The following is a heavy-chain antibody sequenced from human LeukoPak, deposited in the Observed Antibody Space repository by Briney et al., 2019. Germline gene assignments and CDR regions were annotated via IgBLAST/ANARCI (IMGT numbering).Heavy chain of an antibody. D-gene: IGHD3-22*01. CDR1: GGSISSGGYY. Sequence: SQTLSLTCTVSGGSISSGGYYWSWIRQHPGKGLEWIGYIYYSGSTYYNPSLKSRVTISVDTSKNQFSLKLSSVTAADTAVYYCARGYDSSGYPSYYYYYMDVWGKGTTVTVSS. V-gene: IGHV4-31*03. J-gene: IGHJ6*03. CDR3: ARGYDSSGYPSYYYYYMDV. CDR2: IYYSGST.